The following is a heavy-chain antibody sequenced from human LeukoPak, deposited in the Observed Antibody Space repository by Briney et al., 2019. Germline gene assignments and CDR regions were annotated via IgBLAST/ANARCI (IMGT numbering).Heavy chain of an antibody. CDR2: IGVSGGTT. CDR3: AKLRSGDY. V-gene: IGHV3-23*01. Sequence: GGSLRLSCAASGFTFSSYAMGWVRQAPGKGLEWVSVIGVSGGTTYCADSVRGRFTISRDNSKNTLYLQMNSLRAEDTAVYYCAKLRSGDYWGQGTLITVSS. CDR1: GFTFSSYA. D-gene: IGHD1-26*01. J-gene: IGHJ4*02.